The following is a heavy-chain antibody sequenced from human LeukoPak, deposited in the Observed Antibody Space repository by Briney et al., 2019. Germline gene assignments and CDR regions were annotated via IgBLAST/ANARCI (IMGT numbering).Heavy chain of an antibody. CDR1: GYTFTSYY. Sequence: ASVKVSCKASGYTFTSYYMHWVRQAPGQGLERMGIINPSGGSTSYAQKFQGRVTMTRDTSTSTVCMELSSLRSEDTAVYYCARDLAGEIRFLEWLPNYYYYGMDVWGQGTTVTVSS. CDR3: ARDLAGEIRFLEWLPNYYYYGMDV. D-gene: IGHD3-3*01. CDR2: INPSGGST. J-gene: IGHJ6*02. V-gene: IGHV1-46*01.